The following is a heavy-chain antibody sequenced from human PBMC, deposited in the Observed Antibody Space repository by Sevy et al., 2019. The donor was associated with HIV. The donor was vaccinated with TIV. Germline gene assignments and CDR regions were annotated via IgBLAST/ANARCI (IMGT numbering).Heavy chain of an antibody. D-gene: IGHD3-9*01. J-gene: IGHJ4*02. CDR3: ARGLLQRIFSPTDY. CDR2: MSYDGSNK. Sequence: GGSLRLSCAASGFTFSSYAMHWVRQAPGKGLEWVAVMSYDGSNKYYADSVKGRFTISRDNSKNTLYLQMNSLRAEDTAVYYCARGLLQRIFSPTDYWGQGTLVTVSS. V-gene: IGHV3-30-3*01. CDR1: GFTFSSYA.